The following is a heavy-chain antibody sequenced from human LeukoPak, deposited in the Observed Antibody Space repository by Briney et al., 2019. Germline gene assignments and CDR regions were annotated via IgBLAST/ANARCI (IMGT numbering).Heavy chain of an antibody. CDR3: ARDFLEDTQ. CDR2: ISSSSSIR. V-gene: IGHV3-48*04. Sequence: PGGSLRLSCAASGFTFSSYNMNWVRQAPGKGLEWVSYISSSSSIRHYADSVKGRFTISRDNAENSLYLQMNSLRAEDTAVYYRARDFLEDTQWGQGTLVTVSS. CDR1: GFTFSSYN. J-gene: IGHJ4*02. D-gene: IGHD2/OR15-2a*01.